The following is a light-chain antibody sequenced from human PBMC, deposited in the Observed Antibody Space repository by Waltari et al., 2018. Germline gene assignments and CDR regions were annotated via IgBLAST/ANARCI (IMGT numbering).Light chain of an antibody. Sequence: DIQLTQSPSFLSASVGDTVTITCRASQDINHYLAWYQQKPGKAPNHLIYVVSTLRSGVPSRFSGSASGTEFTLTINSLQPEDFATYYCQQLKGFPITFGQGTRLEIK. V-gene: IGKV1-9*01. CDR2: VVS. CDR1: QDINHY. CDR3: QQLKGFPIT. J-gene: IGKJ5*01.